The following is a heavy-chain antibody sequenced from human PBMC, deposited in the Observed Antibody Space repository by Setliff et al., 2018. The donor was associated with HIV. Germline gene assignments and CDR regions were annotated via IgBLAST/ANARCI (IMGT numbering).Heavy chain of an antibody. CDR2: IFYTGST. CDR3: ARAVDYDIFDY. D-gene: IGHD3-9*01. Sequence: PSETLSLTCTVPGGSISSSGYYWGWIRQPPGKGLEWIGSIFYTGSTYYNPSLKSRVTISVDTSKNQFSLKLSSVTAADTAVYYCARAVDYDIFDYWGQGTLVTVSS. CDR1: GGSISSSGYY. J-gene: IGHJ4*02. V-gene: IGHV4-39*07.